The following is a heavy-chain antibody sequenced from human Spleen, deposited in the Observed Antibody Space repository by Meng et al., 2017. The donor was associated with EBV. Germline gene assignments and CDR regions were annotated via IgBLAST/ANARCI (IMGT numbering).Heavy chain of an antibody. CDR3: ARDSHGYYFFDF. Sequence: LFYPPHTLSLTCTVSGDSLSSGAYASSWVRQPPGKGLEWIGYIFHTGSTYYNASLKSRVTISVDRSKHQFSLKLTSVTPADTAVYYCARDSHGYYFFDFWGPGTLVTVSS. CDR1: GDSLSSGAYA. D-gene: IGHD3-22*01. CDR2: IFHTGST. J-gene: IGHJ4*02. V-gene: IGHV4-30-2*01.